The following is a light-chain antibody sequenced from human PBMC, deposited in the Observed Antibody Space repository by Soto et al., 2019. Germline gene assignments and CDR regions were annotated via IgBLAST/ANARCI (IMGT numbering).Light chain of an antibody. V-gene: IGKV3-11*01. J-gene: IGKJ4*01. CDR1: QSVSSY. CDR2: DAS. CDR3: QQRRDWPLT. Sequence: EIVLTQSPATLSLSPGERATLSCRASQSVSSYLAWYQQKPGQAPRLLISDASNRATAIPARFSGSGSGTDFTLTGSSLEPEDVAVYYCQQRRDWPLTFGGGTKVEI.